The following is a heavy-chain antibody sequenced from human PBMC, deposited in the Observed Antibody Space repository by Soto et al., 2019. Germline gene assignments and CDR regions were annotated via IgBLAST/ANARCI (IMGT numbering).Heavy chain of an antibody. D-gene: IGHD2-21*01. J-gene: IGHJ4*02. CDR1: GFTFSDHY. CDR2: ARNKANSYTT. Sequence: PGGSLRLSCTASGFTFSDHYMDWVRQAPGKGLEWVGRARNKANSYTTDYAASVKGRFTISRDDSKNSLYLHMNSLITEDTAVYYCGRVSTPHITSPDYWGQGTLVTVSS. V-gene: IGHV3-72*01. CDR3: GRVSTPHITSPDY.